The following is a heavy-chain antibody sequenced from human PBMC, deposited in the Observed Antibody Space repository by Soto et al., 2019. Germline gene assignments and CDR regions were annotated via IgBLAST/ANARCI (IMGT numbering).Heavy chain of an antibody. Sequence: LRLSCAASGFTFSSYAMSWVRQAPGKGLEWVSAISGSGGSTYYADSVKGRFTISRDNSKNTLYLQMNSLRAEDTAVYYCAKDQGTMIVVVITSFDYWGQGTLVTVSS. D-gene: IGHD3-22*01. J-gene: IGHJ4*02. V-gene: IGHV3-23*01. CDR2: ISGSGGST. CDR3: AKDQGTMIVVVITSFDY. CDR1: GFTFSSYA.